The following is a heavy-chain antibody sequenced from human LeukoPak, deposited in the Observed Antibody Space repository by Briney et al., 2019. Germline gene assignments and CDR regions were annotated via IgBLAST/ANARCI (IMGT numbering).Heavy chain of an antibody. Sequence: SETLSLTCAVSGGSFSGYYWSWIRQPPGKGLEWIGEINHSGSTNYNPSLKSRVTISVDTSKNQFSLKLSSVTAADTAVYYCARGRDGDYWYYYGMDVWGQGTTVTVSS. V-gene: IGHV4-34*01. CDR1: GGSFSGYY. CDR3: ARGRDGDYWYYYGMDV. CDR2: INHSGST. J-gene: IGHJ6*02. D-gene: IGHD4-17*01.